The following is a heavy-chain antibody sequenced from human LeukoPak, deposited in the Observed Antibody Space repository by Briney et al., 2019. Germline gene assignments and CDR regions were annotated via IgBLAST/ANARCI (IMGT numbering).Heavy chain of an antibody. CDR2: ISSSSSYI. CDR1: GFTFSSYS. Sequence: PGGSLRLSCAASGFTFSSYSMTWVRQAPGKGLEWVSSISSSSSYIYYADSVKGRFTISRDNAKNSLYLQMNSLRAEDTAVYYCARDSHSSSWIRTYYGMDVWGQGTTVTVSS. J-gene: IGHJ6*02. D-gene: IGHD6-13*01. CDR3: ARDSHSSSWIRTYYGMDV. V-gene: IGHV3-21*01.